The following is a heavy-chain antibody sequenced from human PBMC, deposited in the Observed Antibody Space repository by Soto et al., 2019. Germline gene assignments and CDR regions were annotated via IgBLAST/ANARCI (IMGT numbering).Heavy chain of an antibody. CDR2: IYPGDSDT. D-gene: IGHD5-18*01. J-gene: IGHJ4*02. CDR3: ARHSVQLWIDY. CDR1: GFIFTSYW. V-gene: IGHV5-51*01. Sequence: GESLNLSCTGSGFIFTSYWIVWVRQMPGKGLEWMGIIYPGDSDTRYSPSFQGQVTISADKSISTAYLQWSSLKASDTAMYYCARHSVQLWIDYWGQGTLVTVSS.